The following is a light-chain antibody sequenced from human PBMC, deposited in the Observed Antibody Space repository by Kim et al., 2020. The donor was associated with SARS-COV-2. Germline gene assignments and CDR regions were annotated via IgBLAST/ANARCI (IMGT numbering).Light chain of an antibody. Sequence: SIGDRVTITCRASPDIASALAWYQQKPGKSPNLLIHDASSLESGVPSRFSGSGSGTHFTLTISSLQPEDFATYYCQQFDDYPALSFGGGTKVDIK. CDR2: DAS. V-gene: IGKV1D-13*01. J-gene: IGKJ4*01. CDR3: QQFDDYPALS. CDR1: PDIASA.